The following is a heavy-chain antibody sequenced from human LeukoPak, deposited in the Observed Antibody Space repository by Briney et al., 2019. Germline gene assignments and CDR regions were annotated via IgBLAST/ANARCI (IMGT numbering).Heavy chain of an antibody. V-gene: IGHV3-30*03. CDR2: ISYDGSNK. D-gene: IGHD6-13*01. J-gene: IGHJ4*02. Sequence: GGSLRLSCAASGFTVSSNYMSWVRQAPGKGLQWVAVISYDGSNKYYADSVKGRFTISRDTSTNTLYLHMNSLRDEDTAVYYCARDKGRSSWFFDYWGQGTLLTVS. CDR3: ARDKGRSSWFFDY. CDR1: GFTVSSNY.